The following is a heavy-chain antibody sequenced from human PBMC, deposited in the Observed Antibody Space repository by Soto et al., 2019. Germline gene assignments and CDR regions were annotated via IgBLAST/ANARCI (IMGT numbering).Heavy chain of an antibody. D-gene: IGHD3-16*01. J-gene: IGHJ4*02. V-gene: IGHV3-30*03. CDR1: GLILSSYD. CDR2: SSIDVSRA. CDR3: ARGPSVGAFVY. Sequence: QVEVVESGGGVVQPGRSLRLSCAASGLILSSYDIHWVRQAPGKGLEWVANSSIDVSRAYYADSVKGRFTVSRDNSKNMVYLQMSGLRIADTAVYYWARGPSVGAFVYWGQGTLVTVSS.